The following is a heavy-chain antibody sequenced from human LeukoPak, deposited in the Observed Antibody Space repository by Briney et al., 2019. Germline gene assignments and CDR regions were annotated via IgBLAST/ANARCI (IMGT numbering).Heavy chain of an antibody. CDR3: ARDRYYGSGISNWFDP. V-gene: IGHV4-4*07. J-gene: IGHJ5*02. D-gene: IGHD3-10*01. Sequence: PSETLSLTCTVSGGSISSYYWSWIRQPPGKGLEWIGRIYTSGSTNYNPSLKSRVTMSVDTSKNQFSLKLSSVTAADTAVYYCARDRYYGSGISNWFDPWGQGTLVTVSS. CDR1: GGSISSYY. CDR2: IYTSGST.